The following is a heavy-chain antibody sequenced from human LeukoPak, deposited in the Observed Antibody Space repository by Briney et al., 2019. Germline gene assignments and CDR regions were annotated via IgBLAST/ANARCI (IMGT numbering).Heavy chain of an antibody. J-gene: IGHJ4*02. D-gene: IGHD2-21*01. CDR2: IYYSGST. CDR1: GGSFSGYY. CDR3: ARDRLILFH. Sequence: PSETLSLTCAVYGGSFSGYYWSWIRQPPGKGLEWIGYIYYSGSTNYNPSLKSRVTISVDTSKSQFSLKLSSVTAADTAVYYCARDRLILFHWGQGTLVTVSS. V-gene: IGHV4-59*01.